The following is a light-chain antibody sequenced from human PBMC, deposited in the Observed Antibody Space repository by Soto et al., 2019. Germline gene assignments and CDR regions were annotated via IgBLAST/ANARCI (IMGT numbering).Light chain of an antibody. V-gene: IGLV2-11*01. Sequence: QSVLTQPRSVSGSPGQSVTISCTGTSSYVGTYKYVSWYQNQPGTAPKLIIYDVTKRPSGVPDRFSGSKSGDTASLTISGLQAEDEADYYCCSYAGSYTYVFGTGTRSPS. CDR3: CSYAGSYTYV. CDR1: SSYVGTYKY. CDR2: DVT. J-gene: IGLJ1*01.